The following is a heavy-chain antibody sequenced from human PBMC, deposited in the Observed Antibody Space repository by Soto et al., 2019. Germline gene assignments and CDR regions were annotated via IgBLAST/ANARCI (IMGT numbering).Heavy chain of an antibody. Sequence: GASVKVSCKSSGGTFSSYAIIWVRQAPGQGLEWMGGIIPIFGTANYAQKFQGRVTITADESTSTAYMELSSLRSEDTAVYYCASLLSPFDPWGQGTLVTVSS. CDR2: IIPIFGTA. J-gene: IGHJ5*02. D-gene: IGHD1-26*01. CDR1: GGTFSSYA. V-gene: IGHV1-69*13. CDR3: ASLLSPFDP.